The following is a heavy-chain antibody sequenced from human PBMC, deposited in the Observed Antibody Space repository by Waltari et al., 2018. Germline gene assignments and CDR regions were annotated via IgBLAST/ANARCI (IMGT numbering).Heavy chain of an antibody. J-gene: IGHJ4*02. D-gene: IGHD1-26*01. V-gene: IGHV1-58*01. CDR1: GFTFTSSA. CDR2: IVVGSGNT. Sequence: QMQLVQSGPEVKKPGTSVKVSCKASGFTFTSSAVQWVRQARGQRLEWIGWIVVGSGNTNYAQKFQERVTITRDMSTSTAYMELSSLRSEDTAVYYCAAGRRNGWELLDYWGQGTLVTVSS. CDR3: AAGRRNGWELLDY.